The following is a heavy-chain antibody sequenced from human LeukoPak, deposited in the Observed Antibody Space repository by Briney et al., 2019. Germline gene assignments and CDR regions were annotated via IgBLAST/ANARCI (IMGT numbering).Heavy chain of an antibody. J-gene: IGHJ4*02. D-gene: IGHD6-13*01. CDR1: GGSFSGYY. V-gene: IGHV4-34*01. Sequence: SETLSLTCAVYGGSFSGYYWSWIRQPPGKGLEWIGEINHSGSTNYNPSLKSRVTISVDTSKNQFSLKLSSVTAADTAVYYCAREDSSWYYFDYRGRGTLVTVSS. CDR2: INHSGST. CDR3: AREDSSWYYFDY.